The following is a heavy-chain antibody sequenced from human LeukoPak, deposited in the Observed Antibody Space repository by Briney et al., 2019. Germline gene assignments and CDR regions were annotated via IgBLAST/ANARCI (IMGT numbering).Heavy chain of an antibody. J-gene: IGHJ4*02. CDR3: VRDGGPIEY. V-gene: IGHV4-59*01. CDR1: GDSISSYY. CDR2: IYYSGST. Sequence: SETLSLTCTVSGDSISSYYWSWIRQPPGKGLEWIGYIYYSGSTNYNPSLKSRVTISVGTSKNQFSLKLTSVTAADTAVYYCVRDGGPIEYWGRGILVTVSS. D-gene: IGHD3-10*01.